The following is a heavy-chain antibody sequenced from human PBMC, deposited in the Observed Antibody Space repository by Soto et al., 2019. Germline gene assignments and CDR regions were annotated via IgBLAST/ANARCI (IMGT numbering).Heavy chain of an antibody. CDR1: GFTFSSDA. J-gene: IGHJ4*02. CDR3: ARDDVEMATGAFDY. CDR2: ISYDGSNK. Sequence: QVQLVESGGGVVQPGRSLRLSCAASGFTFSSDAMHWVRQAPGKGLEWVAVISYDGSNKYYADSVKGRFTISRDNSKNTLYLQMNSLRAEDTAVYYCARDDVEMATGAFDYWGQGTLVTVSS. D-gene: IGHD5-12*01. V-gene: IGHV3-30-3*01.